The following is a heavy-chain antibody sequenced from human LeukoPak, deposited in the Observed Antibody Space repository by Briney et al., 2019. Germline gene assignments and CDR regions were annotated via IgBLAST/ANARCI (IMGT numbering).Heavy chain of an antibody. Sequence: SETLSLTCTVSGASITSRNYYWAWIRQPPGKGLEWLGSRYYSGSTYYNPSLETRVTISVDMSTNRFSLKLKSVTAADTSLYYCARHSEDGPWFDSWGQGTLVTVSS. CDR2: RYYSGST. CDR3: ARHSEDGPWFDS. V-gene: IGHV4-39*01. CDR1: GASITSRNYY. J-gene: IGHJ5*01.